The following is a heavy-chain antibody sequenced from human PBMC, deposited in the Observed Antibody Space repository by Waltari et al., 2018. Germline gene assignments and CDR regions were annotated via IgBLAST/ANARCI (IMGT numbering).Heavy chain of an antibody. CDR3: ARDRALHDFYYYGMDV. V-gene: IGHV4-59*01. D-gene: IGHD3-16*01. CDR2: IYYSGST. J-gene: IGHJ6*02. Sequence: QVQLQESGPGLVKPSETLSLTCTVSGCSISSYYWSWIRQPPGKGLEWIGYIYYSGSTNYNPSLKSRVTISVDTSKNQFSLKLSSVTAADTAVYYCARDRALHDFYYYGMDVWGQGTTVTVSS. CDR1: GCSISSYY.